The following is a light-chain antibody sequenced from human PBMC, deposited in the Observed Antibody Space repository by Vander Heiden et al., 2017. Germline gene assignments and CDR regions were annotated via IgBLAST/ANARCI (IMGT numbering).Light chain of an antibody. V-gene: IGLV2-14*03. CDR1: SSDVGGYNY. CDR3: SSNTSSSTGV. Sequence: QSALTQPASVSGSPGPSITISCTGTSSDVGGYNYVSWYQQHPGKAPKLMIYDVSNRPSGVSNRVSGSKSGNTASLTISELQAEDEADYYCSSNTSSSTGVFGGGTKLTVL. J-gene: IGLJ3*02. CDR2: DVS.